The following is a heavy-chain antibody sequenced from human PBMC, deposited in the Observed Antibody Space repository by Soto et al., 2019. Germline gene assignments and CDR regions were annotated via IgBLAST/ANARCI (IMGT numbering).Heavy chain of an antibody. CDR1: GYTFTTNF. CDR2: ISPGGGTT. Sequence: VQLVQSGAEVKKPGASVKISCKASGYTFTTNFIHWIRQAPGQGLEWVGIISPGGGTTVYAQKFQGRVTMTRDTSTSTVYMELRNLRYEDTAVFYCARAHYDSDAFDFWGQGTMVIVSS. J-gene: IGHJ3*01. D-gene: IGHD3-22*01. CDR3: ARAHYDSDAFDF. V-gene: IGHV1-46*03.